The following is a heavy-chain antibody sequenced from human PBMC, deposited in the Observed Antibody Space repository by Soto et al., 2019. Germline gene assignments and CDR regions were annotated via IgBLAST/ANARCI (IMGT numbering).Heavy chain of an antibody. D-gene: IGHD1-26*01. J-gene: IGHJ6*02. CDR2: TYYRSKWYN. CDR1: GDSVSSNSAA. V-gene: IGHV6-1*01. CDR3: ARAERVGATPLGYYYGMDV. Sequence: SQTLSLTCAISGDSVSSNSAAWNWIRQSPSRGLEWLGRTYYRSKWYNDYAVSVKSRITINPDTSKNQFSLQLNSVTPEDTAVYYCARAERVGATPLGYYYGMDVWGQGTTVTVSS.